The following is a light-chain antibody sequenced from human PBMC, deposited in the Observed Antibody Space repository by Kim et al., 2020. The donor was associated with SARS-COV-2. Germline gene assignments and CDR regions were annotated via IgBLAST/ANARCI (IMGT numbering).Light chain of an antibody. V-gene: IGKV1-9*01. CDR3: QQLKTYPYT. CDR1: QVLASH. Sequence: DIQLTQSPSFLSASVRDRVTITCRASQVLASHLAWYQQKPGKTPKLLIYATYTLESGVPSRFSGSGSGTEFTLTITSLQPEDFATYYCQQLKTYPYTFGQVTKLVI. J-gene: IGKJ2*01. CDR2: ATY.